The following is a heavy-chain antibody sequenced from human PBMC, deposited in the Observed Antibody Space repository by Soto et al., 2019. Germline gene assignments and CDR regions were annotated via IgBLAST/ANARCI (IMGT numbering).Heavy chain of an antibody. D-gene: IGHD5-18*01. CDR2: ISSNGGST. CDR3: VRGRGYDFDY. J-gene: IGHJ4*02. CDR1: GFTFSSYA. Sequence: EVQLVESGGGLVQPGGSLSLSCSASGFTFSSYAMHWVRQAPGKGLEHASVISSNGGSTYYADSVKGRFTISRDNSKNTLYLQMSSLRAEDTAVYYCVRGRGYDFDYWGQGTLVTVSS. V-gene: IGHV3-64D*06.